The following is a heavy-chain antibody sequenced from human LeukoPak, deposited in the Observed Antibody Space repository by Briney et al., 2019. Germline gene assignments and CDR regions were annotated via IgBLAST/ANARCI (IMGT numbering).Heavy chain of an antibody. J-gene: IGHJ6*03. CDR3: ARGANYSNFGSAYYYYMDV. Sequence: ASGTVSCKAPGYMFTNYDINWVRQAAAPGLEWMGRMNPQSGNTGYAQKFRGRVTITRDTSITAAYMELSNLRSEDTAVYYCARGANYSNFGSAYYYYMDVWGKGTTVTVSS. V-gene: IGHV1-8*03. CDR1: GYMFTNYD. CDR2: MNPQSGNT. D-gene: IGHD4-11*01.